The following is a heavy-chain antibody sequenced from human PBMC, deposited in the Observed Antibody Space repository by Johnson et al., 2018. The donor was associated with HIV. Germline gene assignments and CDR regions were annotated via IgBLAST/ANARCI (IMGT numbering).Heavy chain of an antibody. CDR2: ISSNGGST. CDR3: ARGGASGAFDI. Sequence: VQLVESGGGLVQPGGSLRLSCAASGFSFSSYAMSWVRQAPGKGLEWVSGISSNGGSTYYANSVKGRFTISRDNSKNTLYLQMGSLRAEDMAVYYCARGGASGAFDIWGQGTMVTVSS. J-gene: IGHJ3*02. CDR1: GFSFSSYA. V-gene: IGHV3-64*01. D-gene: IGHD1-26*01.